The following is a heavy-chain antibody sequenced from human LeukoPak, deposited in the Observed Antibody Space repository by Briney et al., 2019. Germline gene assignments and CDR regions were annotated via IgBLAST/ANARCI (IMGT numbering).Heavy chain of an antibody. V-gene: IGHV3-15*05. CDR1: GFTFSNAW. J-gene: IGHJ4*02. CDR3: ARDDGSGWYYYFDY. D-gene: IGHD6-19*01. Sequence: PGGSLRLSCAASGFTFSNAWMSWVRQAPGKGLEWVGRIKSKTDGGTTDYAAPVKGRFIISRDDSKNTLYLQMNSLRAEDTAVYYCARDDGSGWYYYFDYWGQGTLVTVSS. CDR2: IKSKTDGGTT.